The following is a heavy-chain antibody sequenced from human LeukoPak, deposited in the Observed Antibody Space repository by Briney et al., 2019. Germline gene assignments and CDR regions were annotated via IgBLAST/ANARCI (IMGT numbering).Heavy chain of an antibody. V-gene: IGHV2-5*02. Sequence: SGPTLVNPTQTLTLTCTFSGFSLSTSGVGVGWIRQPPGKALEWLALIYWDDDKRYSPSLKSRLTITKDTSKNQVVLTMTNMDPVDTATYYCAHRQRYYYDSSGYQKGYYFDYWGQGTLVTVSS. J-gene: IGHJ4*02. CDR3: AHRQRYYYDSSGYQKGYYFDY. CDR1: GFSLSTSGVG. CDR2: IYWDDDK. D-gene: IGHD3-22*01.